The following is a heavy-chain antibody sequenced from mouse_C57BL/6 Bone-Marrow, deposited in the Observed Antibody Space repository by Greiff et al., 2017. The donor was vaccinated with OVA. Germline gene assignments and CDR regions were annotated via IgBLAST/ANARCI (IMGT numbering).Heavy chain of an antibody. V-gene: IGHV7-1*01. Sequence: EVKLMESGGGLVQSGRSLRLSCATSGFTFSDFYMEWVRQAPGKGLEWIAASRNKANDYTTEYSASVKGRFIVSRDTSQSILYLQMNALRAEDTAIYYCARDAGGYYGFAYWGQGTLVTVSA. CDR1: GFTFSDFY. CDR3: ARDAGGYYGFAY. CDR2: SRNKANDYTT. D-gene: IGHD2-3*01. J-gene: IGHJ3*01.